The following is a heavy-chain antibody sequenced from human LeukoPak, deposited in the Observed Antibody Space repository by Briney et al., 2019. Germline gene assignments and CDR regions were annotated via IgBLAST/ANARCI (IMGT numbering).Heavy chain of an antibody. D-gene: IGHD6-19*01. CDR3: AKDGAVAGGDAFDI. CDR1: GFTCSCYD. Sequence: GVSVRLYCSASGFTCSCYDMGRLGPAPGNGLEWLSAISGGGGSSYYAYSGKGRLTMSRDNCTATLYLQRKSLRAENTAVYYCAKDGAVAGGDAFDIWGQGTMVTVSS. V-gene: IGHV3-23*01. J-gene: IGHJ3*02. CDR2: ISGGGGSS.